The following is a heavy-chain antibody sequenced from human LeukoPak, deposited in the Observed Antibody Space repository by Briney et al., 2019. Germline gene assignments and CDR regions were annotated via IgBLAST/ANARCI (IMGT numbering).Heavy chain of an antibody. CDR3: ARNGATSYYFDY. CDR2: ISSSGSTI. CDR1: GFTFSSYE. D-gene: IGHD1-26*01. Sequence: GGSLRLSCAASGFTFSSYEMNWVRQAPGKGLEWVSYISSSGSTIYYADSVKGRFTISRDNAKNSLYLQMNSLRAEDTAVYYCARNGATSYYFDYWGQGTLVTVAS. J-gene: IGHJ4*02. V-gene: IGHV3-48*03.